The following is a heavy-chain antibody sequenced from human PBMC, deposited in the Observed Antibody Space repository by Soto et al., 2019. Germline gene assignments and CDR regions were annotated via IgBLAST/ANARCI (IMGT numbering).Heavy chain of an antibody. D-gene: IGHD1-20*01. CDR3: ARGITLPTPLDY. J-gene: IGHJ4*02. Sequence: GASVKVSCKASGYTFTRSGISWVRQAPGQGLEWMGWISTYNGDTNYAQKFQGRVTITRDTSASTAYMELSSLRSEDTAVYYCARGITLPTPLDYWGQGTLVTVSP. V-gene: IGHV1-18*01. CDR1: GYTFTRSG. CDR2: ISTYNGDT.